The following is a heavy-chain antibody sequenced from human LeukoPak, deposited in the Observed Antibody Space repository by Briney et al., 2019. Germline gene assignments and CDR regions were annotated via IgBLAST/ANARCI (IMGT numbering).Heavy chain of an antibody. CDR1: GFTFSAYA. V-gene: IGHV3-30-3*01. J-gene: IGHJ4*02. CDR3: VKDRTGTYTLDY. CDR2: ISDDGSRQ. D-gene: IGHD3-10*01. Sequence: GGSLRLSCEASGFTFSAYAMTWVRQAPGKGLGWVAFISDDGSRQHYADSVKGRFTISRDNSKNTLNLQMNSLRAEDTAVYYCVKDRTGTYTLDYWGQGTLVTVSS.